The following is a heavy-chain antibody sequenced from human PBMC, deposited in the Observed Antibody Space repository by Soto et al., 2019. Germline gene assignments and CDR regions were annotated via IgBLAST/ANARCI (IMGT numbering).Heavy chain of an antibody. Sequence: PSETLSLTCAVSGVSLTSGNWLTWVRQSPQRGLEYIGEIFHDGTANYYPSFERRVAMSVDTSRNQFSLKLTSVTAADTAVYFCARLVYDTRLNYMYFDFWGPGTLVTVSS. V-gene: IGHV4-4*02. CDR3: ARLVYDTRLNYMYFDF. CDR1: GVSLTSGNW. D-gene: IGHD3-10*01. J-gene: IGHJ4*02. CDR2: IFHDGTA.